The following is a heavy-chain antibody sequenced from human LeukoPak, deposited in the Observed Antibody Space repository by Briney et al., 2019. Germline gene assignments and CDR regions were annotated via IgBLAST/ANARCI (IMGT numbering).Heavy chain of an antibody. V-gene: IGHV3-74*01. D-gene: IGHD3-16*01. J-gene: IGHJ4*02. CDR3: ATGGSQYYDY. CDR2: INSDGSST. Sequence: GGSLRLSCAASGFTFSSYWMSWVRQAPGKGLVWVSRINSDGSSTIYADSVKGRFTISRDNAKNTVALQMNSLSAEDTAVYYCATGGSQYYDYWGQGTVVTVSS. CDR1: GFTFSSYW.